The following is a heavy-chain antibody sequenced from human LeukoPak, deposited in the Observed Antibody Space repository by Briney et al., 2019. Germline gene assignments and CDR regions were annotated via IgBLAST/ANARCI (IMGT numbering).Heavy chain of an antibody. CDR1: GFTFSSYW. Sequence: PGGSLRLSCAASGFTFSSYWMHWVRQAPGKGLVWVSRINTDGSSTNYADSVKGRFTISRDNSKNTLYLQMNSLRAEDTAVYYCARVGSTYYYGSGYYFDYWGQGTLVTVSS. CDR3: ARVGSTYYYGSGYYFDY. J-gene: IGHJ4*02. CDR2: INTDGSST. V-gene: IGHV3-74*01. D-gene: IGHD3-10*01.